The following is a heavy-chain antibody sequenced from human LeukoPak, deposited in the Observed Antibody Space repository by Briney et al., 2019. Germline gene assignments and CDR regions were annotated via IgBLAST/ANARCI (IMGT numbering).Heavy chain of an antibody. D-gene: IGHD2-15*01. Sequence: QSGGSLRHSCAASGFTFSSYGMHWVRQAPGKGLEWVAAIWYDGSIQYYADSVKGRFTISRDNSKNTLYLQMDSLRAEDTAVYYCARAGYCSGGSCYGSDYWGQGTLVSVSS. CDR1: GFTFSSYG. CDR2: IWYDGSIQ. J-gene: IGHJ4*02. V-gene: IGHV3-33*01. CDR3: ARAGYCSGGSCYGSDY.